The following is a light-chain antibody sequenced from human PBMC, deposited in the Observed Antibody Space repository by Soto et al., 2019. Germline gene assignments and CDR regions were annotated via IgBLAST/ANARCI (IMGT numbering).Light chain of an antibody. CDR3: SSYAGSNNLL. CDR1: SSDVGGYNY. Sequence: QSVLTQPPSASGSPGQSVSISCTGTSSDVGGYNYVSWYQQHPGKAPKLMIYEVTKRPSGVPDRFSGPKSGNTASLTVSGLQAEDEADYYCSSYAGSNNLLFGGGTKLTVL. J-gene: IGLJ2*01. V-gene: IGLV2-8*01. CDR2: EVT.